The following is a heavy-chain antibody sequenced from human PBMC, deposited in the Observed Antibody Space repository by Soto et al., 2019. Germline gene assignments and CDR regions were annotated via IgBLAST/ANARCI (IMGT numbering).Heavy chain of an antibody. Sequence: QLQLQESGSGLVRPSQTLSLTCAVSGGSISSGGYSWNWIRQPPGKGLEWIGYIYHSGSTLYNPSPKGRGTISVDKAQNPVPPKLSSVTAADTAVYYCARDPLEGNRFDPWGQGTLVTVSS. CDR2: IYHSGST. CDR1: GGSISSGGYS. CDR3: ARDPLEGNRFDP. J-gene: IGHJ5*02. V-gene: IGHV4-30-2*01.